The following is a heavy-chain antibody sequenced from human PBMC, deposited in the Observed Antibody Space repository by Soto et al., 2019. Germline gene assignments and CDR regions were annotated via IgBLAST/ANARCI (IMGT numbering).Heavy chain of an antibody. CDR3: AASLPRAIVRVFPNPNYSYGIYV. J-gene: IGHJ6*02. V-gene: IGHV1-58*01. D-gene: IGHD3-10*01. Sequence: GASVKVSCKASGFTFTSSAVQWVRQARGQRLEWLGWIVVGSGNTNYAQKFQERVTITRDMSTSTAYMELSSLRSEDTAVYYCAASLPRAIVRVFPNPNYSYGIYVRSLRTTVPVS. CDR1: GFTFTSSA. CDR2: IVVGSGNT.